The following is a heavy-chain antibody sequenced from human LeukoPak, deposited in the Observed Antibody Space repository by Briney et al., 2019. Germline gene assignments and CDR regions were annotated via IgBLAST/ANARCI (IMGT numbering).Heavy chain of an antibody. CDR1: GGSISSYY. Sequence: SETLSLTCTVSGGSISSYYWSWIRQPAGKGLEWIGRIYTSGSTNYNPSLKSRVTISVDTSKNQFSLKLSSVTAADTAVYYCARVLYCSGGSCYSDAFDIWGQGTMVTVSS. D-gene: IGHD2-15*01. J-gene: IGHJ3*02. V-gene: IGHV4-4*07. CDR3: ARVLYCSGGSCYSDAFDI. CDR2: IYTSGST.